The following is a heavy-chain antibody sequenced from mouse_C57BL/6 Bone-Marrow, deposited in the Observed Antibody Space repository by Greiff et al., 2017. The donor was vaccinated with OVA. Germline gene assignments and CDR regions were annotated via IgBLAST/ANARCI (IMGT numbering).Heavy chain of an antibody. V-gene: IGHV7-4*01. CDR2: IRNKANGYTT. Sequence: EVQVVESGGGLVQPGASLRLSCAASGFTFTDYYMSWVRQPPGKAPEWLALIRNKANGYTTAYTASVKGRFTISRDNSQNILYLHMNTLRAEDSATYYCVKAVHYDYDVGAFDYWGQGTTLTVSS. CDR3: VKAVHYDYDVGAFDY. D-gene: IGHD2-4*01. CDR1: GFTFTDYY. J-gene: IGHJ2*01.